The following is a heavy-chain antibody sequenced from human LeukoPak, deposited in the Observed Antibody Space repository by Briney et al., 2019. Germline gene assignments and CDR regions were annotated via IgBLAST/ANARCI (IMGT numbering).Heavy chain of an antibody. D-gene: IGHD4-17*01. J-gene: IGHJ2*01. CDR2: IYYSGST. CDR3: ARVGTTVTTRSYWYFDL. CDR1: GGSISSYY. V-gene: IGHV4-59*01. Sequence: SETLSLTCTVSGGSISSYYWSWIRQPPGKGLEWIGYIYYSGSTNYNPSLKSRVTISVDTSKNQSSLKLSSVTAADTAVYYCARVGTTVTTRSYWYFDLWGRGTLVTVSS.